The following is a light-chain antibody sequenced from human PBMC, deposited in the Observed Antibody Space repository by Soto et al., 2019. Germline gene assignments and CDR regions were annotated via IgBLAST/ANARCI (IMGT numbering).Light chain of an antibody. Sequence: QSALTQPASLSGSPGQTITISCTGTRTDIGGYNLVSWYQHHPGKAPKLLIHEVSNRPSGISNRFSGSKSDNMASLTISGLRAEDEAEYYCSAYSAGTSLLVFGSGTKLTVL. V-gene: IGLV2-14*01. CDR1: RTDIGGYNL. J-gene: IGLJ1*01. CDR2: EVS. CDR3: SAYSAGTSLLV.